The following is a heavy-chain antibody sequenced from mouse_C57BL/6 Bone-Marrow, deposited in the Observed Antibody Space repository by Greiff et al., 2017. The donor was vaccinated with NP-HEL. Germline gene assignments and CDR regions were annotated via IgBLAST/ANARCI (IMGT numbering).Heavy chain of an antibody. CDR2: IDPANGNT. CDR1: GFNIKNTY. V-gene: IGHV14-3*01. CDR3: ARSPYYYGSSLYAMDY. J-gene: IGHJ4*01. Sequence: VQLHQSVAELVRPGASVKLSCTASGFNIKNTYMHWVKQRPEQGLEWIGRIDPANGNTKYAPKFQGKATITADTSSNTAYLQLSSLTSEDTAIYYCARSPYYYGSSLYAMDYWGQGTSVTVSS. D-gene: IGHD1-1*01.